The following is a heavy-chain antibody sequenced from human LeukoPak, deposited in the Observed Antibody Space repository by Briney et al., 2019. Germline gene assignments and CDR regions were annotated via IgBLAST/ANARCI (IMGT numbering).Heavy chain of an antibody. Sequence: TGGSLRLSCAASGFEFDDHGMSWVRQVPGKGLEWVSGLNWNGGRTGYADSVKGRFTISRDNAKNSLYLQMNSLRAEDTAFYYCAKDRSFIGLDIWGQGTMVIVSS. V-gene: IGHV3-20*04. J-gene: IGHJ3*02. CDR1: GFEFDDHG. CDR2: LNWNGGRT. D-gene: IGHD1-26*01. CDR3: AKDRSFIGLDI.